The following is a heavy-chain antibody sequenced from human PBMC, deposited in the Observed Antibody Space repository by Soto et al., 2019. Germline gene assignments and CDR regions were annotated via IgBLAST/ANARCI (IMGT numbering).Heavy chain of an antibody. CDR1: GGTFNTYA. Sequence: QVQLVQSGAEVKKPGSSAKVSCTASGGTFNTYAITWVRQAPGKGFEWMGGVIPLFNTPDYAQKFQGRLTITADESTSTVYLELSGLSSEDTAVYFGALASKWELLGYFYGMDGWGQGTAVTVSS. V-gene: IGHV1-69*01. CDR2: VIPLFNTP. CDR3: ALASKWELLGYFYGMDG. D-gene: IGHD1-26*01. J-gene: IGHJ6*02.